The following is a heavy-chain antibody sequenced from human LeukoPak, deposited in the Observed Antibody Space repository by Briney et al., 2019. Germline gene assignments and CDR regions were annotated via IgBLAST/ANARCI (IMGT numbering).Heavy chain of an antibody. CDR1: GYTFTSYD. V-gene: IGHV1-8*03. CDR2: MNPNSGNT. CDR3: ARGHSSSWYELYYYYYMDV. D-gene: IGHD6-13*01. J-gene: IGHJ6*03. Sequence: ASVRVSCKASGYTFTSYDINWVRQATGQGLEWMGWMNPNSGNTGYAQKFQGRVTITRNTSISTAYMELSSLRSEDTAVYYCARGHSSSWYELYYYYYMDVWGKGTTVTVSS.